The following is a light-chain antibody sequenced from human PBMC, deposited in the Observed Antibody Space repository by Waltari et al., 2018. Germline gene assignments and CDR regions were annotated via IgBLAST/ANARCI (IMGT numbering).Light chain of an antibody. J-gene: IGKJ2*01. CDR3: QQYNNWPYT. CDR2: GAS. V-gene: IGKV3-15*01. Sequence: EMVMPQSPATLSVSPGERATLSCRASQSVNSNLAWYQQKPGQAPRLLIYGASTRATGIPARVSGSGSGTEFTLTISSLQSEDFAVYYCQQYNNWPYTFGQGTKLEI. CDR1: QSVNSN.